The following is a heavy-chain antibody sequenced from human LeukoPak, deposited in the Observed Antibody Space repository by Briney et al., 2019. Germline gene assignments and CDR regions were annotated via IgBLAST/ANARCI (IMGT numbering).Heavy chain of an antibody. Sequence: GGSLRLSCAASGFTFGSYSMNWVRQAPGKGLEWVSSISSSSSYIYYADSVKGRFTISRDNAKNSLYLQMNSLRAEDTAVYYCARTVLRSLGEFSLRGWFDPWGQGTLVIVSS. J-gene: IGHJ5*02. CDR3: ARTVLRSLGEFSLRGWFDP. CDR1: GFTFGSYS. V-gene: IGHV3-21*01. CDR2: ISSSSSYI. D-gene: IGHD3-16*01.